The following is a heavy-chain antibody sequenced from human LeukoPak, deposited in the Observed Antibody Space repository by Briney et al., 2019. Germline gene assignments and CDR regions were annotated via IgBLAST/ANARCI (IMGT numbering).Heavy chain of an antibody. Sequence: GGSLRLSCAASGFTFDDYGMSWVRQAPGKGLEWVAVISYDGSNKYYADSVKGRFTISRDNSKNTLYLQMNSLRAEDTAVYYCAKDLSLMVRVEGIDYWGQGTLVTVSS. V-gene: IGHV3-30*18. CDR2: ISYDGSNK. CDR1: GFTFDDYG. D-gene: IGHD3-10*01. CDR3: AKDLSLMVRVEGIDY. J-gene: IGHJ4*02.